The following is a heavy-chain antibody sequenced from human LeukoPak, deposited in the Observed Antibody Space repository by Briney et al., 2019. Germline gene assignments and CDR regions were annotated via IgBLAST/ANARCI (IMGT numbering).Heavy chain of an antibody. CDR2: IIPIFGTA. CDR3: ARDYCSSTSCHENTFDY. J-gene: IGHJ4*02. Sequence: ASVKVSCEASGGTFSSYAISWVRQAPGQGLEWMGGIIPIFGTANYAQKFQGRVTITADESTSTAYMELSSLRSEDTAVYYCARDYCSSTSCHENTFDYWGQGTLVTVSS. V-gene: IGHV1-69*13. D-gene: IGHD2-2*01. CDR1: GGTFSSYA.